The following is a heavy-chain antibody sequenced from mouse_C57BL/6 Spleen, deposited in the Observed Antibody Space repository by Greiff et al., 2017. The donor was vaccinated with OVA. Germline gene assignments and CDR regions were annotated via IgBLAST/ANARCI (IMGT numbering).Heavy chain of an antibody. V-gene: IGHV6-6*01. J-gene: IGHJ1*03. CDR3: TRGGTRYFDV. Sequence: EVQVVESGGGLVQPGGSMKLSCAASGFTFSDAWMDWVRQSPEKGLEWVAEIRNKANNHATYYAESVKGRFTISRDDSKSSVYLQMNSLRAEDTGIYYCTRGGTRYFDVWGTGTTVTVSS. CDR2: IRNKANNHAT. D-gene: IGHD4-1*01. CDR1: GFTFSDAW.